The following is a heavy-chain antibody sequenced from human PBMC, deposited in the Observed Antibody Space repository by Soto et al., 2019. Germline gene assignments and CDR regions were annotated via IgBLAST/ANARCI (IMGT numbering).Heavy chain of an antibody. CDR3: TRVHMADDY. V-gene: IGHV3-74*01. J-gene: IGHJ4*02. Sequence: EVQLVESGGGLVQPGGSLTLSCAVSGFTFSTYWMHWVRQAPGKGLVWVSRINTAGTTTTYADSVKGRFTISRDNAKNTLYLQMNSRRAEDTAVYYCTRVHMADDYGGQGTRVTVSS. CDR2: INTAGTTT. CDR1: GFTFSTYW.